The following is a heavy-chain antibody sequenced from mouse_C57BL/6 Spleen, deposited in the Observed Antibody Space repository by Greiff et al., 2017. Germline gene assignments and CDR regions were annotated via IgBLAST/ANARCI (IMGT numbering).Heavy chain of an antibody. CDR1: GYTFTDYE. Sequence: QVQLKQSGAELVRPGASVTLSCKASGYTFTDYEMHWVKQTPVHGLEWIGAIDPETGGTAYNQKFKGKAILTADKSSSTAYMELRSLTSEDSAVYYCTRNDYSYLDYWGQGTTLTVSS. CDR2: IDPETGGT. D-gene: IGHD2-4*01. V-gene: IGHV1-15*01. CDR3: TRNDYSYLDY. J-gene: IGHJ2*01.